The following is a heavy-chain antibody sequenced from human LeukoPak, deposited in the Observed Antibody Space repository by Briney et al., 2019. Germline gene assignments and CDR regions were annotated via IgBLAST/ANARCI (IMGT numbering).Heavy chain of an antibody. V-gene: IGHV4-59*01. D-gene: IGHD6-19*01. Sequence: SETLSLTCTVSGGSISSYYWIWIRQPPGKGLEWIGYIYYSGSTNYNPSLKSRVTISVDTSKNQFSLKLSSVTAADTAVYYCARGPIAVADPWGQGTLVTVSS. CDR1: GGSISSYY. J-gene: IGHJ5*02. CDR3: ARGPIAVADP. CDR2: IYYSGST.